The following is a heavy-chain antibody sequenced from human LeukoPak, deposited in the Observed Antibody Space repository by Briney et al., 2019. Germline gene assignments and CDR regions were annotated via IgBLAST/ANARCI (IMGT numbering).Heavy chain of an antibody. CDR2: ISGCGGST. Sequence: GGSLRLSCAASGYTFSSYAMNWVRQAPGQGLEWVSSISGCGGSTNYAQKLEGRFTMTTDTSTSTAYMELRSLRSDDTAVYYCARDHQLLGSIDYWGQGTLVTVSS. CDR1: GYTFSSYA. V-gene: IGHV1-18*01. CDR3: ARDHQLLGSIDY. J-gene: IGHJ4*02. D-gene: IGHD2-2*01.